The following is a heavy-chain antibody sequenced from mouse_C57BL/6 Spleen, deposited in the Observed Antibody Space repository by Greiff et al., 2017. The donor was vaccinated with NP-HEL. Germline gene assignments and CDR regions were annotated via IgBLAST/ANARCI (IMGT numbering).Heavy chain of an antibody. Sequence: VQLQQSGTELVKPGASVKLSCKASGYTFTSYWMHWVKQRPGQGLEWIGNINPSNGGTNYNEKFKSKATLTVDKSSSTAYMQLSSLTSEDSAVYYCARYSRKFYYYFDYWGQGTTLTVSS. J-gene: IGHJ2*01. V-gene: IGHV1-53*01. CDR3: ARYSRKFYYYFDY. CDR2: INPSNGGT. D-gene: IGHD1-1*01. CDR1: GYTFTSYW.